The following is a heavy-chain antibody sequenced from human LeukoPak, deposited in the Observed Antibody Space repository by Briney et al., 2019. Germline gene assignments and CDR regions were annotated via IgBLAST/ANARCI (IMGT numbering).Heavy chain of an antibody. D-gene: IGHD6-19*01. J-gene: IGHJ4*02. Sequence: PGGSLRLSCAASGFTFSSDSMNWVRQAPGKGLEWASGINWNGGSTGYADSVKGRFTISRDNAKNSLYLQMNSLRAEDTALYYCARPYSSGSYYFDYWGQGTLVTVSS. V-gene: IGHV3-20*04. CDR2: INWNGGST. CDR1: GFTFSSDS. CDR3: ARPYSSGSYYFDY.